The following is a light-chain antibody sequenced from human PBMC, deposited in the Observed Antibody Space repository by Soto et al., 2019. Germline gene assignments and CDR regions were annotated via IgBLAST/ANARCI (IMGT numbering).Light chain of an antibody. Sequence: DIQMTQSPSTLSASVGDRVSITCRASQSISNYLAWYQQKPGKAPKVVIYDASSLESGGTSRFSGTGSGTEFTLTVSTLQPDDFATYYCLRYNTFTTLGQGTKLEIK. CDR1: QSISNY. V-gene: IGKV1-5*01. CDR3: LRYNTFTT. CDR2: DAS. J-gene: IGKJ2*01.